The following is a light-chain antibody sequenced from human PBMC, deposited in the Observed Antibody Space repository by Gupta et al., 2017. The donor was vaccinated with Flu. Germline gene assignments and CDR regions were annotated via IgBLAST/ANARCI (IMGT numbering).Light chain of an antibody. CDR2: DSN. J-gene: IGLJ1*01. CDR1: SSNIGNNY. CDR3: GTWDSSLSARGV. Sequence: QSVLTQPPSVSAAPGQKVTISCSGSSSNIGNNYVSWCQQLPGTAPKFLIFDSNKRPSGIPDRFSGSKSGTSAALGITGLQTGDEADYYCGTWDSSLSARGVFGTGTKVTVL. V-gene: IGLV1-51*01.